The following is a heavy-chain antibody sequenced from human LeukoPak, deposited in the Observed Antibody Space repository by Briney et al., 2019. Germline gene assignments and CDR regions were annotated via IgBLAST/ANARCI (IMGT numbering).Heavy chain of an antibody. V-gene: IGHV3-48*01. CDR3: VRDNPRCCGVVPANIDDY. CDR2: INGGSSPI. CDR1: GFTFSRDS. Sequence: GGSLRLSCAASGFTFSRDSMNWVRQAPGKGLEWVSYINGGSSPIYYADSVRGRFTISRDNAKNSLYLQMNSLRAEDTAVYYCVRDNPRCCGVVPANIDDYWGQGTLATVSS. J-gene: IGHJ4*02. D-gene: IGHD2-15*01.